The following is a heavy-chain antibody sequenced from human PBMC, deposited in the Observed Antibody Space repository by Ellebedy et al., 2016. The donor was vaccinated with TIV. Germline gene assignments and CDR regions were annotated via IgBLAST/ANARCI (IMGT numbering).Heavy chain of an antibody. CDR2: INPNSGDT. CDR3: ARHSSSHDYNGMDV. Sequence: ASVKVSCKTSGYTFTDYYMHWVRQAPGQGLEWVAWINPNSGDTNYAQKFQGRVTMTRDTSVNTAYMELSRLESDDTAVYYCARHSSSHDYNGMDVWGQGTTVTVSS. D-gene: IGHD6-13*01. V-gene: IGHV1-2*02. CDR1: GYTFTDYY. J-gene: IGHJ6*02.